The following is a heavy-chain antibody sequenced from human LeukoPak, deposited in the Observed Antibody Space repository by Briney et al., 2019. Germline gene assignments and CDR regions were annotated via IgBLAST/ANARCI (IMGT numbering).Heavy chain of an antibody. J-gene: IGHJ5*01. V-gene: IGHV3-7*01. CDR1: GFTFSNYW. D-gene: IGHD2-21*02. CDR3: AVLSDGAYCGGDCSYLDS. CDR2: IKKDGSEK. Sequence: GGSLRLSCAASGFTFSNYWMTWVRQAPGKGLEWVANIKKDGSEKNYEDSVKGRFTISRDNAKNSLYLQMNSLRAEDTAVYYCAVLSDGAYCGGDCSYLDSWGQGTLVAVSS.